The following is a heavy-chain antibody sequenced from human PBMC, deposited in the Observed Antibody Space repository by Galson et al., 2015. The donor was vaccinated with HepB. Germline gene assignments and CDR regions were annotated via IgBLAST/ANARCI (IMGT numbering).Heavy chain of an antibody. CDR3: ATLTGIADQFTFNWFDP. Sequence: SVKVSCKASGDTFSRHYMHWVRQAPGQGLEWMGAINPSGDRTWYAQKFQGRVTMTRDTSTSSVYMELSSLRSEDTAVYYCATLTGIADQFTFNWFDPWGQGTLVTVSS. CDR1: GDTFSRHY. D-gene: IGHD6-13*01. V-gene: IGHV1-46*01. J-gene: IGHJ5*02. CDR2: INPSGDRT.